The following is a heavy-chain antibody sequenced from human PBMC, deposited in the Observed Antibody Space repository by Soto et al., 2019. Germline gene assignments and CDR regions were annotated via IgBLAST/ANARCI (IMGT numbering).Heavy chain of an antibody. D-gene: IGHD3-22*01. CDR1: GFTFSSYA. J-gene: IGHJ4*02. CDR2: ISGSGGST. V-gene: IGHV3-23*01. CDR3: AKDVPIDRPDGVITTFDY. Sequence: EVQLLESGGGLVQPGGSLRLSCAASGFTFSSYAMSWVRQAPGKGLEWVSAISGSGGSTYYADSVKGRFTISRDNSKNTLYLQRNSLRAEDTAVYYCAKDVPIDRPDGVITTFDYWGQGTLVTVSS.